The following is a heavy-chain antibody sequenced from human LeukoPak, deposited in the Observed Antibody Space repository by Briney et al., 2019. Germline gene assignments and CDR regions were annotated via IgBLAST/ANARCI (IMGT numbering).Heavy chain of an antibody. CDR2: IWFDGSKR. CDR3: ARDRSYGSLDD. D-gene: IGHD1-26*01. Sequence: RSLRLSCAASGFTFTSHGFHWVRQAPGKGLEWVALIWFDGSKRNYGDSFQGRFTISRDDSTDTLHLQMNSLRVDDTAVYYCARDRSYGSLDDWGPGTLVTVSS. J-gene: IGHJ4*02. V-gene: IGHV3-33*01. CDR1: GFTFTSHG.